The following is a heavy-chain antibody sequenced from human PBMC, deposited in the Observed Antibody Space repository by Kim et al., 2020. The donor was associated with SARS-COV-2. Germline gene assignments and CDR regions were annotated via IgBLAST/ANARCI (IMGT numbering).Heavy chain of an antibody. D-gene: IGHD3-22*01. CDR1: GFTFSSYA. J-gene: IGHJ4*02. Sequence: GGSLRLSCAASGFTFSSYAMSWVRQAPGKGLEWVSAISGSGGSTYHADTVKGRFTISRDNSKNTLYLQMNSLRAEDTAVYYCAKDGASWAYEYYFDYWGQGTLVTVSS. CDR3: AKDGASWAYEYYFDY. V-gene: IGHV3-23*01. CDR2: ISGSGGST.